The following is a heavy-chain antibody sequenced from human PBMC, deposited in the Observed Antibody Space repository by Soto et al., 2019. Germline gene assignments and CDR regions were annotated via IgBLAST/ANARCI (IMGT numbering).Heavy chain of an antibody. V-gene: IGHV4-59*01. CDR2: VYYTGST. CDR1: GGSISNYY. D-gene: IGHD4-17*01. CDR3: ARSLGAHGDHYYYGMDV. Sequence: PSETLSLTCTVSGGSISNYYWNWVRQPPGKGLEWIGYVYYTGSTKYNPSLKSRVTISADTSNNQFSLKLISVTAADTAVYYCARSLGAHGDHYYYGMDVWGQGTTVTVS. J-gene: IGHJ6*02.